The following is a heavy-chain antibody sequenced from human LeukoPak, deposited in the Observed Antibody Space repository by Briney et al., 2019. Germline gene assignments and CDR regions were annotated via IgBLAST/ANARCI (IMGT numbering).Heavy chain of an antibody. J-gene: IGHJ5*02. CDR1: GFTFSDYY. CDR2: ISSSGSTI. Sequence: GGSLRLSCAASGFTFSDYYMSWIRQAPGKGLEWVSYISSSGSTIYNADSVKGRFTISRDNAKNSLYLQMDSLRAEDTAVCYCAREYRYNWFDPWAREPRSPSPQ. CDR3: AREYRYNWFDP. D-gene: IGHD1-26*01. V-gene: IGHV3-11*04.